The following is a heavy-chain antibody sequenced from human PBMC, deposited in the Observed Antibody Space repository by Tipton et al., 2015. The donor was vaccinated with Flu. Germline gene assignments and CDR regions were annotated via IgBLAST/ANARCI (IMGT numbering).Heavy chain of an antibody. Sequence: SLRLSCAASGFTFSSYAMHWVRQAPGKGLEWVAGIWYDGSNKYYADSVKGRFTISRDNAKNSLYLQMNSLRDEDTAVYYCASPDSSGYYRLGFDYWGQGTLVTVSS. CDR1: GFTFSSYA. D-gene: IGHD3-22*01. CDR2: IWYDGSNK. V-gene: IGHV3-33*01. J-gene: IGHJ4*02. CDR3: ASPDSSGYYRLGFDY.